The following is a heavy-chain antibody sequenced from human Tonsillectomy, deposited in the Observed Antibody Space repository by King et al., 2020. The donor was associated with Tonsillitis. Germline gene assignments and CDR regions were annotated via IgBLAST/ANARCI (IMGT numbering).Heavy chain of an antibody. CDR3: ARGGFGSSFLDLYFDL. CDR1: GDSISGGAYY. Sequence: QLQESGPGLVKPSQTLSLTCTVSGDSISGGAYYWSWIRQLPGKGPEWIGYVHYSGNTYYKSSLRGRLTISVDTSKSHFSLKLTSVTAADTAVYYCARGGFGSSFLDLYFDLWGRGTLVTVSS. V-gene: IGHV4-31*03. CDR2: VHYSGNT. J-gene: IGHJ2*01. D-gene: IGHD6-13*01.